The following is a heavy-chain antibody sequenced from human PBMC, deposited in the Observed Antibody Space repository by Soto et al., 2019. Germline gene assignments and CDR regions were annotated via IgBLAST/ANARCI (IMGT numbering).Heavy chain of an antibody. D-gene: IGHD1-20*01. CDR1: GFTFSTYG. CDR2: ISYDGSKK. V-gene: IGHV3-30*18. J-gene: IGHJ4*02. CDR3: AKPYTWNAYAFDF. Sequence: QVQLVESGGGVVQPGRSLRLSCAASGFTFSTYGMYWVRQAPGKGLEWVALISYDGSKKYYADSVKGRFTISRDNSKNTLFLEMNSLGAEDTAVYHWAKPYTWNAYAFDFWGQGTLVTVSS.